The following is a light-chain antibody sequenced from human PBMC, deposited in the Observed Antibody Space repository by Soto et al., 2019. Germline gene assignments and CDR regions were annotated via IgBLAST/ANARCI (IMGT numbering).Light chain of an antibody. Sequence: EIVLIQSPATLSLSPGERATISCRASQSVSSYLAWYQQQPGQAPMLLIYDASIRATGIPARFRGSGSGTDFTLSISSLEPEDVAVYYCQQRDTFGQGTKVEIE. J-gene: IGKJ1*01. CDR3: QQRDT. CDR2: DAS. V-gene: IGKV3-11*01. CDR1: QSVSSY.